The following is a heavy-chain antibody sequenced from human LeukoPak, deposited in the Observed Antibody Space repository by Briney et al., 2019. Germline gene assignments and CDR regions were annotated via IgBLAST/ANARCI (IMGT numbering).Heavy chain of an antibody. CDR3: TTSLRGVIRYYDYVRDV. CDR1: GFTFSNAW. D-gene: IGHD3-10*01. CDR2: IKSKTDGGTS. J-gene: IGHJ6*02. V-gene: IGHV3-15*01. Sequence: GGSLRLSCAASGFTFSNAWMSWVRQAPGQGLEWVGRIKSKTDGGTSDYAAPVKGRFTISRDDSKNTLNLQMNSLKTEDTAVYYCTTSLRGVIRYYDYVRDVWGQETTVTVPS.